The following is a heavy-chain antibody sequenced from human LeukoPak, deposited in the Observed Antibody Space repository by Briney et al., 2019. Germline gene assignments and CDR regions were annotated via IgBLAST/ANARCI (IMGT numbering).Heavy chain of an antibody. CDR3: ARGPDCSGGSCYGYYYYMAV. Sequence: SETLSLTCTVSGGSISSSSYYWGWIRQPPGKGLEWIGSIYYSGSTNYNPSLKGRVTISVDTSKNQFSLKVTSVTAADTAVYYCARGPDCSGGSCYGYYYYMAVWGKGTTVTVSS. CDR1: GGSISSSSYY. J-gene: IGHJ6*03. D-gene: IGHD2-15*01. V-gene: IGHV4-39*07. CDR2: IYYSGST.